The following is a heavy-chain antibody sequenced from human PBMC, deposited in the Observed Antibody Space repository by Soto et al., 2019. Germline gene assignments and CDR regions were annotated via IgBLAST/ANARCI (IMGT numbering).Heavy chain of an antibody. CDR1: GYSISSGYY. V-gene: IGHV4-38-2*01. Sequence: SETLSLTCAVSGYSISSGYYWGWIRQPPGKGLEWIGSIYHSGSTYYNPSLKSRVTISVDTSKNQFSLKLSSVAAADTAVYYCARAVTMVRGALGYYYYGMDVWGQGTTVTVSS. J-gene: IGHJ6*02. D-gene: IGHD3-10*01. CDR3: ARAVTMVRGALGYYYYGMDV. CDR2: IYHSGST.